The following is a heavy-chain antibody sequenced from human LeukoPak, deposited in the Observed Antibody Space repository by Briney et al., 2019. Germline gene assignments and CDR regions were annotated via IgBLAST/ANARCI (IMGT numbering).Heavy chain of an antibody. V-gene: IGHV3-9*01. CDR3: AKAGYRNLFDY. D-gene: IGHD6-13*01. CDR2: VSGNSGSK. J-gene: IGHJ4*02. CDR1: GFTFDDYA. Sequence: GGSLRLSCAASGFTFDDYAMHWVRHPPGKGLEWVSGVSGNSGSKVYADSVKGRFTISRDNAKNSLYLQMNSLRAEDTALYYCAKAGYRNLFDYWGQGTLVTVSS.